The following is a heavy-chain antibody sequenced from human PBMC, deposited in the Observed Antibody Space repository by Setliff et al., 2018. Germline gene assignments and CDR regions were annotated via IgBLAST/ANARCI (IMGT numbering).Heavy chain of an antibody. CDR1: GFSFSSYS. V-gene: IGHV3-48*01. CDR2: NSSSSSII. CDR3: AKVGIFGGGYFDF. Sequence: GGSLRLSCAASGFSFSSYSMNWVRQAPGKGLEWISYNSSSSSIIYYADSVKGRFTISRDNAKNSLYLQMNSLRGEDPAVYYCAKVGIFGGGYFDFWGQGTLVTVSS. J-gene: IGHJ4*02. D-gene: IGHD3-3*01.